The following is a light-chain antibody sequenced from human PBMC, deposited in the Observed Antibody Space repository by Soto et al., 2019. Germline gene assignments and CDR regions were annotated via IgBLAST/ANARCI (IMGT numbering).Light chain of an antibody. CDR2: GAF. J-gene: IGKJ5*01. Sequence: PGERSPLSFSASPSFTNYLDWYQQKPRQPPSLLIYGAFNRAAGIPARFSGSGSGTDFTLTISSLEQADSAVYYCQQRNIWHPVTFGQGTRVEI. V-gene: IGKV3D-11*01. CDR1: PSFTNY. CDR3: QQRNIWHPVT.